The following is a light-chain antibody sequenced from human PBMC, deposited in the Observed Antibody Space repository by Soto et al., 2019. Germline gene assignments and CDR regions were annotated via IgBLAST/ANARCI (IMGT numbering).Light chain of an antibody. J-gene: IGLJ3*02. V-gene: IGLV2-23*01. CDR3: CSYAGSRTLWI. Sequence: QSVLTQPASMSGSPGQSITISCTGSSSDVGYYNLVSWYQQHPGKAPKLIIYETIKRPSGVSNRFSGSKSGNTASLTISGLQAEDEADYYCCSYAGSRTLWIFGGGTKLTVL. CDR2: ETI. CDR1: SSDVGYYNL.